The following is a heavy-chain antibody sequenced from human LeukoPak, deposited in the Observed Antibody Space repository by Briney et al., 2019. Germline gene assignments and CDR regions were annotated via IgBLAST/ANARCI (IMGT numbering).Heavy chain of an antibody. J-gene: IGHJ4*02. CDR1: GFTFSSYG. Sequence: GGSLRLSCAASGFTFSSYGMHWVRQAPGKGLEWVAVIWYDENYKYYADSVKGRFTISRDNSKNTLYLQMNSLRAEDTAVYYYARDLDTYGSGSYWLEWGQGTLVTVSS. D-gene: IGHD3-10*01. CDR2: IWYDENYK. V-gene: IGHV3-33*01. CDR3: ARDLDTYGSGSYWLE.